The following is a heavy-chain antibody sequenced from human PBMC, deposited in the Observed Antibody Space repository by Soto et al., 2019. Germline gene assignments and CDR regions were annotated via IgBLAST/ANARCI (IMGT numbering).Heavy chain of an antibody. V-gene: IGHV4-31*03. CDR2: IYYSGSS. CDR1: GGSNIRDGYY. D-gene: IGHD6-13*01. J-gene: IGHJ4*02. Sequence: QVQLQESGPGLVKPSQTLSLTCTVSGGSNIRDGYYWSWIRQHPGKGLEWIAYIYYSGSSYSHPSLKSRVTISADTSKNQCSLRLTSVTAADTDGYFCARATRAGSADFWGQGTLGTVSS. CDR3: ARATRAGSADF.